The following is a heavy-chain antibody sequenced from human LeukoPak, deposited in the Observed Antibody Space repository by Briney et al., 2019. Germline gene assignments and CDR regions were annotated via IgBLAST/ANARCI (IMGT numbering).Heavy chain of an antibody. V-gene: IGHV1-3*01. J-gene: IGHJ6*02. CDR3: GRELAGRYCSGGSCAPLQYYYGMDV. CDR2: NNAGNGNT. Sequence: ASVKVSSKASGYTFTSYAMHWVRQAPGQRLEWMGWNNAGNGNTKYSQKFQGRVTITRDTSASTAYMELSSLRSEDTAVYYCGRELAGRYCSGGSCAPLQYYYGMDVWGQGTTVTVSS. D-gene: IGHD2-15*01. CDR1: GYTFTSYA.